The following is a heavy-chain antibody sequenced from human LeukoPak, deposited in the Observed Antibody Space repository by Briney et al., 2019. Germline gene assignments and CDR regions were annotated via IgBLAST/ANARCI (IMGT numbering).Heavy chain of an antibody. D-gene: IGHD3-10*01. CDR2: IRYDGSNK. J-gene: IGHJ4*02. Sequence: PGGSLRLSCAASGFTFSSYGMHWVRQAPGKGLEWVAFIRYDGSNKYYADSVKGRFTISRDNSKNTLYLQMNSLRAEDMAVYYCAKDISTTITMVHSSIDYWGQGTLVTVSS. CDR1: GFTFSSYG. CDR3: AKDISTTITMVHSSIDY. V-gene: IGHV3-30*02.